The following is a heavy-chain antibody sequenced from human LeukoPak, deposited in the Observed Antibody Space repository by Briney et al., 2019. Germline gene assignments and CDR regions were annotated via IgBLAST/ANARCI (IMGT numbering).Heavy chain of an antibody. Sequence: GGSLRLSCAASGLTFSSYEMNWVRQAPGKGLEWVSYISSSGNTIYYADSVKGRFTNSRDNANNSLYLQMNSLRAEDTAVYYCARDRADYVGAFDIWGQGTMVTVSS. V-gene: IGHV3-48*03. CDR2: ISSSGNTI. CDR3: ARDRADYVGAFDI. CDR1: GLTFSSYE. D-gene: IGHD4-17*01. J-gene: IGHJ3*02.